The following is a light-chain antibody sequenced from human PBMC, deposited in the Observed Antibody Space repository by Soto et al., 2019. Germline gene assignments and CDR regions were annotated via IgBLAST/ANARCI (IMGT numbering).Light chain of an antibody. Sequence: EIVLTQSPGTLSLSPGERATLSCRASQSVSSSYLAWYQQKPGQPPRLLIFDASTRATGIPDRFSGSGSGTEFTLTISSLEPEDFAVYYCQQYCRSPPSWTFGQGTKVEIK. V-gene: IGKV3-20*01. CDR3: QQYCRSPPSWT. CDR2: DAS. J-gene: IGKJ1*01. CDR1: QSVSSSY.